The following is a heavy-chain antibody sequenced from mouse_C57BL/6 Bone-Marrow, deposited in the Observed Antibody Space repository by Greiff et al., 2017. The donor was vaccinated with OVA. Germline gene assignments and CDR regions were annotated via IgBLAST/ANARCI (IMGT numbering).Heavy chain of an antibody. CDR2: ISNLAYSI. CDR1: GFTFSDYG. CDR3: ARHEDYYGSSYRGYAMDY. V-gene: IGHV5-15*01. D-gene: IGHD1-1*01. Sequence: EVKVVESGGGLVQPGGSLKLSCAASGFTFSDYGMAWVRQAPRKGPEWVAFISNLAYSIYYADTVTGRFTISRENAKNTLYLEMSSLRSEDTAMYYCARHEDYYGSSYRGYAMDYWGQGTSVTVSS. J-gene: IGHJ4*01.